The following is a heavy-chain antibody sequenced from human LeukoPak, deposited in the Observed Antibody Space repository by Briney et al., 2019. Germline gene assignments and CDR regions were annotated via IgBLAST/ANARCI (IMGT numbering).Heavy chain of an antibody. CDR1: GFTFGDYA. J-gene: IGHJ2*01. D-gene: IGHD4-11*01. Sequence: PGGSLRLSCTASGFTFGDYALTWVRQAPGKGLEWVAYIRSTSYGGTPEHAASVKSRFTISRDDSKGVAYLQMSSPKSEDTGLYYCARDPQADYYFDLWGRGTLVTVSS. CDR3: ARDPQADYYFDL. CDR2: IRSTSYGGTP. V-gene: IGHV3-49*04.